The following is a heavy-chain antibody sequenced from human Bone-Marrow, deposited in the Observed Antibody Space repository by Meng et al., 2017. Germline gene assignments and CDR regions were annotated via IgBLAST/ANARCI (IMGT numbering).Heavy chain of an antibody. J-gene: IGHJ4*02. CDR3: ARTGYSSGWYGTPLDY. V-gene: IGHV1-69*06. D-gene: IGHD6-19*01. CDR1: GGTFSSYT. CDR2: IIPIFGTA. Sequence: SVKVSCKASGGTFSSYTISWVRQAPGQGLEWMGGIIPIFGTANYAQKFQGRVTITADKSTSTAYMELSSLRSEDTAVYYCARTGYSSGWYGTPLDYWGQGTLVTVS.